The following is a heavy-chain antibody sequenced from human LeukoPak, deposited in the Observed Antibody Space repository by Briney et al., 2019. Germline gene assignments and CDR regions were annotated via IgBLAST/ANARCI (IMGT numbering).Heavy chain of an antibody. CDR2: IYPSGST. D-gene: IGHD3-3*01. J-gene: IGHJ5*02. Sequence: SETLSLTCTVSGDSISSDSYYWSWIRQPAGKGLEWIGRIYPSGSTNYNPSLKSRLTISVDTARNQFSLKLTSVTAADTAVYYCVRESWWSGYWFDPWGQGTLVTVST. V-gene: IGHV4-61*02. CDR1: GDSISSDSYY. CDR3: VRESWWSGYWFDP.